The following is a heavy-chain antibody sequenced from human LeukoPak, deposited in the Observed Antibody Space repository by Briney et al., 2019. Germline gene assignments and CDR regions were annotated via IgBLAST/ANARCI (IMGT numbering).Heavy chain of an antibody. J-gene: IGHJ4*02. V-gene: IGHV3-33*06. CDR3: AKDRGIAVAGIYDY. D-gene: IGHD6-19*01. Sequence: PGGSPRLSCAASGFTFSSYGMHWVRQAPGKGLEWVAVIWYDGGNKYYADSVKGRFTISRDNSKNTLYLQMNSLRAEDTAVYYCAKDRGIAVAGIYDYWGQGTLVTVSS. CDR1: GFTFSSYG. CDR2: IWYDGGNK.